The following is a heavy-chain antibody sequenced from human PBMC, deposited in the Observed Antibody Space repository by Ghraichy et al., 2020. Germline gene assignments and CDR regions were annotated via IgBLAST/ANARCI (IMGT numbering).Heavy chain of an antibody. CDR3: ATNPTMASYFDY. J-gene: IGHJ4*02. Sequence: SETLSLTCTVSGASISSVTSYWAWIRQPPGKGREWIGSIYHSGTTYYNPSLKSRVTISVDTPKNQISLRLSSVTAADTAVYYSATNPTMASYFDYWGQGTLAAVSS. V-gene: IGHV4-39*01. CDR1: GASISSVTSY. D-gene: IGHD3-10*01. CDR2: IYHSGTT.